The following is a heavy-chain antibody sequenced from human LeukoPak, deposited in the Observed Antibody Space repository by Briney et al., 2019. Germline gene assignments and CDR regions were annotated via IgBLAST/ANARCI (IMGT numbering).Heavy chain of an antibody. CDR1: GFTVSSNH. V-gene: IGHV3-66*01. D-gene: IGHD4-23*01. Sequence: GGSLRLSCAASGFTVSSNHMSWVRQAPGKGLEWVSVIYSGGSTYYADSVKGRFTISRDNSKNTLYLQMNSLRAEDTAVYYCARDVGRYGGFDYWGQGTLVTVSS. CDR2: IYSGGST. J-gene: IGHJ4*02. CDR3: ARDVGRYGGFDY.